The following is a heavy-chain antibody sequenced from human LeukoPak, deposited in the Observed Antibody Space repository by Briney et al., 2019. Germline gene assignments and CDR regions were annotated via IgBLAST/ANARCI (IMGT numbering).Heavy chain of an antibody. J-gene: IGHJ5*02. CDR1: GYTFTSYD. CDR2: MNPNSGNT. Sequence: GASVKVSCKASGYTFTSYDINWVRQATGQGLEWMGWMNPNSGNTGYARKFQGRVTMTRNTSISTAYMELSSLRSEDTAVYYCARLEGNYDFWSGYDPKWFDPWGQGTLVTVSS. CDR3: ARLEGNYDFWSGYDPKWFDP. V-gene: IGHV1-8*01. D-gene: IGHD3-3*01.